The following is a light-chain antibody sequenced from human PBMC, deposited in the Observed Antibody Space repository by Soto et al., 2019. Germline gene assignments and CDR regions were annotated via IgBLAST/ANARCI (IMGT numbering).Light chain of an antibody. Sequence: DIQMTQSPSSLSASVGDMVTTTCGASQSISPYLNWYQQKPGKAPKLLIYAASSLQSGVPSRFSASGSGTDFTLTISCLQTEDFATYYCQQRYSTPPTFRQGTKVDI. CDR1: QSISPY. J-gene: IGKJ1*01. V-gene: IGKV1-39*01. CDR3: QQRYSTPPT. CDR2: AAS.